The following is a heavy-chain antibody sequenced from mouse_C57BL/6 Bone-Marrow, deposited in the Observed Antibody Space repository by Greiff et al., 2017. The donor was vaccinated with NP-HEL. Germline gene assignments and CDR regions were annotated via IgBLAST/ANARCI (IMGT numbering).Heavy chain of an antibody. CDR2: ISSGGSYT. Sequence: EVKLVESGGDLVKPGGSLKLSCAASGFTFSSYGMSWVRQTPDKRLEWVATISSGGSYTYYTDSVKGRFTISRDNAKNTLYLQMSSLKSDDTAMYYCARKGYDGYYVYFDYWGQGTTLTVSS. CDR3: ARKGYDGYYVYFDY. J-gene: IGHJ2*01. CDR1: GFTFSSYG. V-gene: IGHV5-6*01. D-gene: IGHD2-3*01.